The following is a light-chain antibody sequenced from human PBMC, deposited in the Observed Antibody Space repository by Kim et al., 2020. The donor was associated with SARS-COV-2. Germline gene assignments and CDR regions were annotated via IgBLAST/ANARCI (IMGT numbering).Light chain of an antibody. Sequence: ALGQTVKITCQGDSLRSYYASWYQQKPGQAPVLVIYGKNNRPSGIPDRFSGSSSGNTASLTITGAQAEDEADYYCNSRDSSGNHVVFGGGTQLTVL. J-gene: IGLJ2*01. CDR3: NSRDSSGNHVV. V-gene: IGLV3-19*01. CDR2: GKN. CDR1: SLRSYY.